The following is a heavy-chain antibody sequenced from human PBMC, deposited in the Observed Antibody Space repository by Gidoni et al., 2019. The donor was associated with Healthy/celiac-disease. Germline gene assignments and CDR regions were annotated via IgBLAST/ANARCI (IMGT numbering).Heavy chain of an antibody. CDR3: ARAGRIAAAGLGTYYFDY. CDR2: IYHSGST. J-gene: IGHJ4*02. CDR1: GGSIRSSNW. D-gene: IGHD6-13*01. Sequence: QVQLQESGPGLVKPSGTLSLTCAVSGGSIRSSNWWSWVRQPPGKGLEWIGEIYHSGSTNYNPSLKSRVTISVDKSKNQFSLKLSSVTAADTAVYYCARAGRIAAAGLGTYYFDYWGQGTLVTVSS. V-gene: IGHV4-4*02.